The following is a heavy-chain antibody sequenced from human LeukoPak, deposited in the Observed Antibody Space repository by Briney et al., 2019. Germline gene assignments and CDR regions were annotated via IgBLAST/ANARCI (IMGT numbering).Heavy chain of an antibody. CDR3: AKPSGSYFPFDY. CDR1: GFTFSSYA. Sequence: GGSLRLSCAASGFTFSSYAMSWVRQAPRQGLEWVSAISGSGGSTYYADSVKGRFTISRDNSKNTLYLQMNSLRAEDTAVYYCAKPSGSYFPFDYWGQGTLVTVSS. J-gene: IGHJ4*02. D-gene: IGHD1-26*01. V-gene: IGHV3-23*01. CDR2: ISGSGGST.